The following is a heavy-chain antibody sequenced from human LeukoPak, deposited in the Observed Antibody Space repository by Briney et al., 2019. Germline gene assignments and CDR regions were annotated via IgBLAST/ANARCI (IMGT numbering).Heavy chain of an antibody. J-gene: IGHJ6*03. CDR3: ARVGRSRGSLPNSYYYMDV. CDR1: GDTFNSNG. D-gene: IGHD2-15*01. Sequence: ASVKVSCKASGDTFNSNGISWVRQAPGQGLEWMGGIIPIFGSANYAQKLQGRVTITTDQSTSTAYMELSSLSSEDTAVYYCARVGRSRGSLPNSYYYMDVWGKGTTVTVSS. V-gene: IGHV1-69*05. CDR2: IIPIFGSA.